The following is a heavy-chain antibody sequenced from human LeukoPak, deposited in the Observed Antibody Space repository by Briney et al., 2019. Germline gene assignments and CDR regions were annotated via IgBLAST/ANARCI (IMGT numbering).Heavy chain of an antibody. J-gene: IGHJ4*02. CDR3: ARLLTYYDFWSDPFDY. D-gene: IGHD3-3*01. CDR1: GYSFTSYW. V-gene: IGHV5-51*01. Sequence: KTGESLKISCKGSGYSFTSYWIGWVRQMPGKGLEWMGIIYPGDSDTRYSPSFQGQVTISADKSISTAYLQWSSLKASDTAMYYCARLLTYYDFWSDPFDYWGQGTLVTVSS. CDR2: IYPGDSDT.